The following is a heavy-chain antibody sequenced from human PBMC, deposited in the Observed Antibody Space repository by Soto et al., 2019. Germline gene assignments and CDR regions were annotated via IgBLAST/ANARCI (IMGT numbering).Heavy chain of an antibody. D-gene: IGHD2-15*01. CDR2: IYYSGST. V-gene: IGHV4-39*01. CDR1: GGSISSSSYY. Sequence: PSETLSLTCTVSGGSISSSSYYWGWIRQPPGKGLEWIGSIYYSGSTYYNPSLKSRVTISVDTSKNQFSLKLSSVTAADTAVYYCARLIGTSGRFDYWGQGTLVTVSS. J-gene: IGHJ4*02. CDR3: ARLIGTSGRFDY.